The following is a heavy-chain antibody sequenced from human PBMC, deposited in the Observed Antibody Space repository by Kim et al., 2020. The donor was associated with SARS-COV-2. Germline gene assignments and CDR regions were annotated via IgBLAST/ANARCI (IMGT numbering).Heavy chain of an antibody. J-gene: IGHJ4*02. D-gene: IGHD3-10*01. V-gene: IGHV3-23*01. CDR1: GFTFSSYA. Sequence: GGSLRLSCAASGFTFSSYAMNWVRQAPGKGLEWVSSISRFGDITYYADSGRGQFTISSDNSKNTLSLQMNSLRADDTALYYCAKSSSILTLVRGVIPQFDGGGQGPLVTVS. CDR2: ISRFGDIT. CDR3: AKSSSILTLVRGVIPQFDG.